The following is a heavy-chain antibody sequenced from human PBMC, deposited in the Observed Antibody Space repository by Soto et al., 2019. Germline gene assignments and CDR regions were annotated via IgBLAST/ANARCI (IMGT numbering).Heavy chain of an antibody. J-gene: IGHJ5*02. D-gene: IGHD6-6*01. Sequence: PSETLSLTCTVSGGSIVSGGHYWSWIRQPPGKGLEWIGYIYYSGSTDYNPSLGSRVTISIDTSKNQFSMKLSSVTTADTTIYYCGKLKGVTNTKYSSSWGRGTLVTVSS. CDR1: GGSIVSGGHY. CDR2: IYYSGST. V-gene: IGHV4-31*02. CDR3: GKLKGVTNTKYSSS.